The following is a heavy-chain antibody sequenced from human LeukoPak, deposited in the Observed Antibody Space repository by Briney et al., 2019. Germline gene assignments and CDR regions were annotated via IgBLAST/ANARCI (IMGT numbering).Heavy chain of an antibody. J-gene: IGHJ4*02. D-gene: IGHD3-10*01. CDR3: ARGRVYYYGSGRRDFDY. CDR1: GGSFSGYY. CDR2: INHSGST. Sequence: SETLSLTCAVYGGSFSGYYWSWIRQPPGKGLEWIGEINHSGSTNYNPSLKSRVTTSVDTSKNQFSLKLSSVTAADTAVYYCARGRVYYYGSGRRDFDYWGQGTLVTVSS. V-gene: IGHV4-34*01.